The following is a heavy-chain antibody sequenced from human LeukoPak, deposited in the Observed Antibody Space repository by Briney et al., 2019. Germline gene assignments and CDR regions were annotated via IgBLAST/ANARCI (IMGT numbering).Heavy chain of an antibody. Sequence: GGSLRLSCAASGFTFTDYYMSCIRQAPGKGLEWVSYISSSGSTKYYADSVKGRFTISRDNAKNSLYLQMNSLRAEDTAVYYCARAARWFDPWGQGTLVTVSS. CDR2: ISSSGSTK. CDR3: ARAARWFDP. V-gene: IGHV3-11*01. J-gene: IGHJ5*02. CDR1: GFTFTDYY.